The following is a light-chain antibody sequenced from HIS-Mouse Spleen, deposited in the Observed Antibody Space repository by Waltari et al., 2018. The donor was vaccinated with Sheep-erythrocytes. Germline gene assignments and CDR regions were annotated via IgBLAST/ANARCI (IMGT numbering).Light chain of an antibody. CDR3: CSYAGSYNHV. Sequence: QSALTQPRSVSGSPGQSVTISCTGTSSDVGVYNYVSCYHQHPGKAPHLMIYDVSKRPSGVPDRFSGSKSGNTASLTISGLQAEDEADYYCCSYAGSYNHVFATGTKVTVL. CDR2: DVS. J-gene: IGLJ1*01. CDR1: SSDVGVYNY. V-gene: IGLV2-11*01.